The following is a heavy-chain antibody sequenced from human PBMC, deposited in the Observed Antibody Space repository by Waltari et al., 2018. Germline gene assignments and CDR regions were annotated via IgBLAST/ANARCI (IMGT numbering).Heavy chain of an antibody. CDR3: ARDYWYFDL. Sequence: EQLVQSGGGLVRPGGSLELPCEGSGFTFSNHWMHWVRQAPGKGLEWVSRVDNTGSTQDYADSVKGRFTMSRNNAANAIYLRMNSLRDEDTAIYFCARDYWYFDLWGHGTLVSVSS. J-gene: IGHJ2*01. V-gene: IGHV3-74*01. CDR1: GFTFSNHW. CDR2: VDNTGSTQ.